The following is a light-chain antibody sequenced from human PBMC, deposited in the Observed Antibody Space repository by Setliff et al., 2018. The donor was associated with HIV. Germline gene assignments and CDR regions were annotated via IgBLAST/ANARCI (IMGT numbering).Light chain of an antibody. J-gene: IGLJ1*01. CDR2: DVS. V-gene: IGLV2-8*01. CDR1: SSDIGSYNY. Sequence: SALTQPPSASGSPGQSVTISCTGTSSDIGSYNYVSWYQQHPGKAPKFIIYDVSQRPSGVPDRFSGSKSGNTASLTVSGLQPEDEADYYCASYAGSNNFVFGTGTKVTVL. CDR3: ASYAGSNNFV.